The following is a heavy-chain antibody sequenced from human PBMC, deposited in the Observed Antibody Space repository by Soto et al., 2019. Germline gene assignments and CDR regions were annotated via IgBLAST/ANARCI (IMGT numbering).Heavy chain of an antibody. V-gene: IGHV4-61*01. CDR2: IYYSGST. J-gene: IGHJ4*02. D-gene: IGHD5-18*01. CDR3: ARVRGYSYGYDPRYYFDY. CDR1: GGSVSSDNYY. Sequence: SETLSLTCTVSGGSVSSDNYYWSWIRQPPGKGLEWIGYIYYSGSTNYNSSLTSRVTIAADTSKNQFSLRLSSVTAADMAVYYCARVRGYSYGYDPRYYFDYWGQGILVTVSS.